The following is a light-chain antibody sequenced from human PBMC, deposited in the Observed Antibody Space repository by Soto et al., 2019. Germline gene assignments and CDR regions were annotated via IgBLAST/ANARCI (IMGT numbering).Light chain of an antibody. Sequence: QSVLTQPPPVSGAPGQRVTISCTGSSSNIGAGYDVHWYPQLPGTAPKLLIYGNSNRPSGVPDRFSGSKSGTSASLAITGLKAEDEADYYCQSYDSSLSGYVFGTGTKLTIL. V-gene: IGLV1-40*01. CDR3: QSYDSSLSGYV. CDR2: GNS. CDR1: SSNIGAGYD. J-gene: IGLJ1*01.